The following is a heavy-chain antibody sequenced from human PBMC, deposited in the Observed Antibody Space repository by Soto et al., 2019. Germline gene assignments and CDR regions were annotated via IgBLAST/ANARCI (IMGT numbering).Heavy chain of an antibody. V-gene: IGHV4-34*02. CDR3: SEWRDLHKGGGT. Sequence: QVQLQQWGAGLLKPSETLSLTCAVDSGSFSTYYCSWTRQPPGKGLEWIGEIHPSGDTDYNPSLINRFAKALDTYKYQFALELDSVADALTAGYFCSEWRDLHKGGGTWGWVTLVTVSS. CDR2: IHPSGDT. CDR1: SGSFSTYY. J-gene: IGHJ4*02. D-gene: IGHD3-16*01.